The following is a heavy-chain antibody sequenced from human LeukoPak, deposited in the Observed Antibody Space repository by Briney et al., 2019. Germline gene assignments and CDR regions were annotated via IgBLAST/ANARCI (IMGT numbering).Heavy chain of an antibody. D-gene: IGHD3-22*01. J-gene: IGHJ5*02. CDR2: ISGSGGST. CDR3: AKGRQYYYDSSAPGFDP. V-gene: IGHV3-23*01. CDR1: GFTFSSYA. Sequence: PGGSLRLSRAASGFTFSSYAMSWVRQAPGKGLEWVSAISGSGGSTYYADSVKGRFTISRDNSKNTLYLQMNSLRAEDTAVYYCAKGRQYYYDSSAPGFDPWGQGTLVTVSS.